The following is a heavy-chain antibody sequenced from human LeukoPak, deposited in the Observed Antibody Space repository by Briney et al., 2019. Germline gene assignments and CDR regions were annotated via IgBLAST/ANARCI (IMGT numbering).Heavy chain of an antibody. Sequence: GGSLRLSCAASGFTFSSYAMRWVRQAPGKGLEWVSAISNGGTTYYADSVKGRFTISRDNSKNTLYLQMNSLRAEDTAVYYCARKYGEEWELHPFDYWGQGTLVTVSS. CDR2: ISNGGTT. D-gene: IGHD1-26*01. CDR1: GFTFSSYA. CDR3: ARKYGEEWELHPFDY. V-gene: IGHV3-23*01. J-gene: IGHJ4*02.